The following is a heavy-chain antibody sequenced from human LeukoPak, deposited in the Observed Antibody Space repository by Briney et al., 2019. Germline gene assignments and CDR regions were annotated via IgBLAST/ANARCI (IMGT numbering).Heavy chain of an antibody. Sequence: PSETLSLTCAVYGVSFSGYYWSWIRQPAGKGLEWIGRIYTSGSTNYNPSLKSRVTMSVDTSKNQFSLKLSSVTAADTAVYYCASTMVRGVIGPYYYYMDVWGKGTTVTISS. CDR3: ASTMVRGVIGPYYYYMDV. V-gene: IGHV4-59*10. CDR1: GVSFSGYY. CDR2: IYTSGST. D-gene: IGHD3-10*01. J-gene: IGHJ6*03.